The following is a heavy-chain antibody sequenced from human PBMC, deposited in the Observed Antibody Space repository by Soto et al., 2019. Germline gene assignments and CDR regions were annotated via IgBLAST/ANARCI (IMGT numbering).Heavy chain of an antibody. Sequence: PGESLKISCEASGFSSRNYAMAWVLQAPGKGLQWVSTISDVAGATFSADSVKGRLTISRDDSKNKLYLKMDNLRVEDTAVYFCVKGFRPIPSVTGLIYGRYWGPGTAVTVSS. CDR2: ISDVAGAT. V-gene: IGHV3-23*01. CDR1: GFSSRNYA. D-gene: IGHD4-17*01. J-gene: IGHJ4*02. CDR3: VKGFRPIPSVTGLIYGRY.